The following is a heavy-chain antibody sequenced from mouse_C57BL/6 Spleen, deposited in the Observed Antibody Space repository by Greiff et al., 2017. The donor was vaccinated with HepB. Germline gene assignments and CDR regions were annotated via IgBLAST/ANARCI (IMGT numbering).Heavy chain of an antibody. CDR1: GYTFTSYW. Sequence: QVQLQQPGAELVMPGASVKLSCKASGYTFTSYWMHWVKQRPGQGLEWIGEIDPSDSYTNYNQKFKGKSTLTVDKSSSTAYRQLSSLTSEDSAVYYCARGGGYYAYFDYWGQGTTLTVSS. CDR3: ARGGGYYAYFDY. V-gene: IGHV1-69*01. CDR2: IDPSDSYT. D-gene: IGHD2-3*01. J-gene: IGHJ2*01.